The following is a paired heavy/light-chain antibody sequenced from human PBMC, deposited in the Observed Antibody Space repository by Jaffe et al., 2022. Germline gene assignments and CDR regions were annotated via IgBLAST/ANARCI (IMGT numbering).Light chain of an antibody. CDR2: KAS. J-gene: IGKJ1*01. CDR1: QSISSW. CDR3: QQYNSYLRT. Sequence: DIQMTQSPSTLSASVGDRVTITCRASQSISSWLAWYQQKPGKAPKLLIYKASSLESGVPSRFSGSGSGTEFTLTISSLQPDDFATYYCQQYNSYLRTFGQGTKVEIK. V-gene: IGKV1-5*03.
Heavy chain of an antibody. CDR2: IYSGGST. J-gene: IGHJ4*02. D-gene: IGHD2-15*01. CDR1: GFTVSSNY. Sequence: EVQLVESGGGLVQPGGSLRLSCAASGFTVSSNYMSWVRQAPGKGLEWVSVIYSGGSTYYADSVKGRFTISRDNSKNTLYLQMNSLRAEDTAVYYCARSPGGSCYDSTACDPALFFDYWGQGTLVTVSS. V-gene: IGHV3-66*02. CDR3: ARSPGGSCYDSTACDPALFFDY.